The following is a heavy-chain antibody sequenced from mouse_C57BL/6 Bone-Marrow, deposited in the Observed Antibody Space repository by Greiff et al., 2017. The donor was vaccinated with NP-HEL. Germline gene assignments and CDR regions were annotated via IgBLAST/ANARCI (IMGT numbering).Heavy chain of an antibody. CDR2: ISDGGSYT. D-gene: IGHD2-10*02. J-gene: IGHJ3*01. Sequence: EVMLVESGGGLVKPGGSLKLSCAASGFTFSSYAMSWVRQTPEKRLEWVATISDGGSYTYYPDNVKGRFTISRDNAKNNLYLQMSHLKSEDTAMYYCARDRPYGNYKFADWGQGTLVTVSA. V-gene: IGHV5-4*01. CDR1: GFTFSSYA. CDR3: ARDRPYGNYKFAD.